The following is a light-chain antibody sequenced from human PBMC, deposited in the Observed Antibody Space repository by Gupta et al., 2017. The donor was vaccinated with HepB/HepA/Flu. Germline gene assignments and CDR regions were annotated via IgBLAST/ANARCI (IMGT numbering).Light chain of an antibody. J-gene: IGLJ3*02. CDR1: SSDVGTYNY. V-gene: IGLV2-14*01. Sequence: QSALTQPASVSGSPGQSLTISCTGTSSDVGTYNYVSWYQQHPGKAPKLMIYDVSDRPSGVSNRFSGSKSGNTASLTISGLQAEDEADYYCSSYTSSSTLVFGGGTKLTVL. CDR3: SSYTSSSTLV. CDR2: DVS.